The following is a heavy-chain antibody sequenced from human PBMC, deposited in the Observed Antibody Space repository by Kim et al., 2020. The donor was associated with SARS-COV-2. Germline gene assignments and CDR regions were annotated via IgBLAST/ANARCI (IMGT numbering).Heavy chain of an antibody. D-gene: IGHD3-22*01. CDR1: GFTVSSNY. J-gene: IGHJ6*04. CDR3: ARAVKTLLVFDHYGMDV. V-gene: IGHV3-53*01. CDR2: IYSGGST. Sequence: GGSLRLSCAASGFTVSSNYMSWVRQAPGKGLEWVSVIYSGGSTYYADSVQGRFTISRDNSKNTLYFQMNSLRAEDKAVYYCARAVKTLLVFDHYGMDVWGEGTTVSVST.